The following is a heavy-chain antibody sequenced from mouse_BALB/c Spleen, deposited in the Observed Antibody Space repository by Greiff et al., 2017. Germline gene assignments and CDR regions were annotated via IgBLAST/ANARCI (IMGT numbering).Heavy chain of an antibody. Sequence: QVQLQQSGAELVRPGTSVKISCKASGYAFTNYWLGWVKQRPGHGLEWIGDIYPGSGNTYYNEKFKGKATLTADKSSSTAYMQLSSLTSEDSAVYFCARSSTMISWFAYWGQGTLVTVSA. V-gene: IGHV1-63*01. D-gene: IGHD2-4*01. CDR3: ARSSTMISWFAY. CDR1: GYAFTNYW. CDR2: IYPGSGNT. J-gene: IGHJ3*01.